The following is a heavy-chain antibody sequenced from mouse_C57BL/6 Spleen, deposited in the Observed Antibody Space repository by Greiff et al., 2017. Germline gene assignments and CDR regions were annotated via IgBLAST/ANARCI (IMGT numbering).Heavy chain of an antibody. Sequence: QVQLQQSGAELVKPGASVKLSCKASGYTFTEYTIHWVKQRSGQGLEWIGWFYPGSGSIKYNEKFKDKATLTADKSSSTVYMELSRLTSEDSAVYYCARHEALYYYGSSYWYFDVWGTGTTVTVSS. CDR3: ARHEALYYYGSSYWYFDV. J-gene: IGHJ1*03. CDR2: FYPGSGSI. V-gene: IGHV1-62-2*01. CDR1: GYTFTEYT. D-gene: IGHD1-1*01.